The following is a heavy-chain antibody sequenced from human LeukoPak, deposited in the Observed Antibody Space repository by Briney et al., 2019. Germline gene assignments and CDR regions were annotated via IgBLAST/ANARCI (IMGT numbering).Heavy chain of an antibody. CDR2: ISGGGVTT. V-gene: IGHV3-23*01. CDR1: GFTSIAYA. Sequence: GGSLRLSCVGSGFTSIAYALTRARQAPGKGLEWVSGISGGGVTTYYADSVKGRFTISRDNSKNTLYLQMNSLRADNTAIYYCARNQQLGGHSYYYYGMDVWGQGTTVTVSS. CDR3: ARNQQLGGHSYYYYGMDV. J-gene: IGHJ6*02. D-gene: IGHD3-16*01.